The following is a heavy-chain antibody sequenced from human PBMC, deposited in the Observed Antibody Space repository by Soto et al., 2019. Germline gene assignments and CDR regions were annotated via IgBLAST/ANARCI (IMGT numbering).Heavy chain of an antibody. CDR2: IYYSGST. CDR1: RWYFSRYY. Sequence: TLSITHNFHRWYFSRYYWSWVVELPGKGLEWIGYIYYSGSTYYNPSLKSRVTISVDTSKNQFSLKLSSVTAADTAVYYCARIIAVAGTDYYYGMDVWGQGTTVT. J-gene: IGHJ6*02. CDR3: ARIIAVAGTDYYYGMDV. D-gene: IGHD6-19*01. V-gene: IGHV4-31*03.